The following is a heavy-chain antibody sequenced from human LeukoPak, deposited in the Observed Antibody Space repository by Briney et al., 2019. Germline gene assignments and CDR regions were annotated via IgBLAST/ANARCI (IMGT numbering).Heavy chain of an antibody. CDR3: ARNRELPADY. D-gene: IGHD1-26*01. CDR2: ISYDGSNK. Sequence: GGSLRLSCAASGFTFSSYAMHWVRQAPGKGLEWVAVISYDGSNKYYADSVKGRFTISRDNSKNTLYLQMNSLRAEDTAVYYCARNRELPADYWGQGTLVTVSS. CDR1: GFTFSSYA. J-gene: IGHJ4*02. V-gene: IGHV3-30-3*01.